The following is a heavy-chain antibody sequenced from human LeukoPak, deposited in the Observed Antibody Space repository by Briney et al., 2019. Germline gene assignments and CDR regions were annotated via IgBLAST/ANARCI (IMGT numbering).Heavy chain of an antibody. CDR3: ARDSAEDRTFHRYSRWYPGVSYFDV. CDR2: ISGSSTYI. Sequence: GGSLRLSCAASGFTFSRYSVNWVRQAPGKGLEWVSSISGSSTYIYHADSVNGRFTISRDNAKNSLYLQMNSLRAEDTAVYYCARDSAEDRTFHRYSRWYPGVSYFDVWGRGTLVTVSS. D-gene: IGHD2-15*01. CDR1: GFTFSRYS. J-gene: IGHJ2*01. V-gene: IGHV3-21*01.